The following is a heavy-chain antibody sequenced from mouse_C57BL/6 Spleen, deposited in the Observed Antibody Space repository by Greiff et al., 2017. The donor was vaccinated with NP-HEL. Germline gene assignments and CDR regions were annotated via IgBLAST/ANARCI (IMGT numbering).Heavy chain of an antibody. CDR3: ARGGVYYGNYEFAY. CDR2: IYPGDGDT. Sequence: VQLQQSGAELVKPGASVKISCKASGYAFSSYWMNWVKQRPGKGLEWIGQIYPGDGDTNYNGKFKGKATLTADKSSSTAYMQLSSLTSEDSAFYFCARGGVYYGNYEFAYWGQGTLVTVSA. CDR1: GYAFSSYW. D-gene: IGHD2-1*01. J-gene: IGHJ3*01. V-gene: IGHV1-80*01.